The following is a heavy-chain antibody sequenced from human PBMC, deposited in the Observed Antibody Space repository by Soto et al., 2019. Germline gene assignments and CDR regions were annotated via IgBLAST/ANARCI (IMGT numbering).Heavy chain of an antibody. Sequence: SETLSLTCTVSGGSISSSSYYWGWIRQPPGKGLEWIGSIYYSGSTYYNPSLKSRVTISVDTSKNQFSLKLSSVTAADTAVYYCARKPGVYSSSWYLNYYGMDVWGQGTTVTVSS. V-gene: IGHV4-39*01. CDR2: IYYSGST. D-gene: IGHD6-13*01. J-gene: IGHJ6*02. CDR3: ARKPGVYSSSWYLNYYGMDV. CDR1: GGSISSSSYY.